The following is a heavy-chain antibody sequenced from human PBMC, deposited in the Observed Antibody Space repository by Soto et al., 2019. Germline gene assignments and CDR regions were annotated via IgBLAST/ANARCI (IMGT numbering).Heavy chain of an antibody. CDR3: ARELRDSSGTYYYYYGMDV. CDR2: IIPIFGTA. CDR1: GGTFSSYA. Sequence: ASVKVSCKASGGTFSSYAISWVQQAPGQGLEWMGGIIPIFGTANYAQKFQGRVTITADESTSTAYMELSSLRSEDTAVYYCARELRDSSGTYYYYYGMDVWGQGTTVTVSS. D-gene: IGHD3-22*01. V-gene: IGHV1-69*13. J-gene: IGHJ6*02.